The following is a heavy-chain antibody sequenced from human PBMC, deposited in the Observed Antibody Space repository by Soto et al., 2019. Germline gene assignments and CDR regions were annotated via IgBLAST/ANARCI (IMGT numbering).Heavy chain of an antibody. Sequence: QVQLQQWGAGLLKPSETLSLTCAVYGGSFTGYYWTWIRQTPGKGLEWIGEINYRGSTYYNPSLESRITMAVAPXNXQLXLKLSSVTAADTAVYFCVRGQPHRITIFEVVIRSYDYGMDVWGQGTTVTVSS. V-gene: IGHV4-34*01. CDR3: VRGQPHRITIFEVVIRSYDYGMDV. CDR2: INYRGST. D-gene: IGHD3-3*01. J-gene: IGHJ6*02. CDR1: GGSFTGYY.